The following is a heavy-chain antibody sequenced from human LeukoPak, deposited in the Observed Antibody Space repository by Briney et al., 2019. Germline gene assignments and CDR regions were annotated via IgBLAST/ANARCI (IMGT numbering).Heavy chain of an antibody. D-gene: IGHD2/OR15-2a*01. CDR3: TRGHYLGFEP. Sequence: GGSLRLSCEASGLTFRTNDFHWVRQAPGKGLEWVSGVGTVGDIYYADSVRGRFTLSREDAKNSLFLQMNSLRVEDTAVYYCTRGHYLGFEPWGQGVLVTVSA. J-gene: IGHJ5*02. V-gene: IGHV3-13*01. CDR1: GLTFRTND. CDR2: VGTVGDI.